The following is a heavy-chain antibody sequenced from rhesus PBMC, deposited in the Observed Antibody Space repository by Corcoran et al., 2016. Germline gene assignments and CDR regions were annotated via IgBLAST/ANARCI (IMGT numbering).Heavy chain of an antibody. CDR2: ISGSSGST. Sequence: QVQLQESGPGLVKPSETLSLTCAVPGGSISRRNWWSWIRPPPGKGLELVGYISGSSGSTYYNPSLKSRVTISTDTSKNQFSLKLSSVTAADTAVYYCARDNEFLTIAGTYPFDYWGQGVLVTVSS. CDR1: GGSISRRNW. D-gene: IGHD1-1-1*01. J-gene: IGHJ4*01. V-gene: IGHV4-65*01. CDR3: ARDNEFLTIAGTYPFDY.